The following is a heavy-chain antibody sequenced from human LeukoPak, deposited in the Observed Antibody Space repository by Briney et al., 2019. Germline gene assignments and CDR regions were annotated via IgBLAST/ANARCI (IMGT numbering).Heavy chain of an antibody. V-gene: IGHV3-30*03. CDR2: ISYDGGDK. J-gene: IGHJ3*02. CDR3: ARDLPLYSSSWYGLGAFDI. D-gene: IGHD6-13*01. Sequence: PGGSLRLSCAASGFTFSSYGMHWVRQAPGKGLEWVALISYDGGDKYYADSVKGRFAISRDNSKNTLYLQMNSLRAEDTAVYYCARDLPLYSSSWYGLGAFDIWGQGTMVTVFS. CDR1: GFTFSSYG.